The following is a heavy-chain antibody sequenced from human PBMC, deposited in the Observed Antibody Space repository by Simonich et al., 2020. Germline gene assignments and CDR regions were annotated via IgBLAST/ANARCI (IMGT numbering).Heavy chain of an antibody. J-gene: IGHJ4*02. D-gene: IGHD7-27*01. Sequence: QVQLQESGPGLVKPSETLSLTCAVSGYSISSGYYWGWIRQPPGKGLEWIGSIYHSGSTYYNPSLKSRVTISVDTSKNQFSRKLSSVTAADTAVYYCARGLTGDYWGQGTLVTVSS. CDR3: ARGLTGDY. V-gene: IGHV4-38-2*01. CDR1: GYSISSGYY. CDR2: IYHSGST.